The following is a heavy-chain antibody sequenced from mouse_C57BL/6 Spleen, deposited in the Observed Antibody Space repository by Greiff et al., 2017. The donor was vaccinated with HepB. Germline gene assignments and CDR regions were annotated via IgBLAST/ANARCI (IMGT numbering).Heavy chain of an antibody. CDR2: IYPRSGNT. CDR1: GYTFTSYG. V-gene: IGHV1-81*01. CDR3: ARRDPYDYDEGGYAMDY. D-gene: IGHD2-4*01. Sequence: VQLKESGAELARPGASVKLSCKASGYTFTSYGISWVKQRTGQGLEWIGEIYPRSGNTYYNEKFKGKATLTADKSSSTAYMELRSLTSEDSAVYFGARRDPYDYDEGGYAMDYWGQGTSVTVSS. J-gene: IGHJ4*01.